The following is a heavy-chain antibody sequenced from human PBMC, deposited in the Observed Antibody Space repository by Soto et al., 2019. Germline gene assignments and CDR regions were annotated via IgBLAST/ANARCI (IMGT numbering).Heavy chain of an antibody. CDR3: TRDNNWSYDY. D-gene: IGHD1-1*01. CDR1: GFTFSSHW. V-gene: IGHV3-74*01. CDR2: IGPSGSGT. Sequence: GGSPRLSCAASGFTFSSHWMHWVRQAPGKGLVWVSHIGPSGSGTRDADSVQGRFTISRDNARNTLYLQMNSLRDEDTAVYYCTRDNNWSYDYWGQGILVTVSS. J-gene: IGHJ4*02.